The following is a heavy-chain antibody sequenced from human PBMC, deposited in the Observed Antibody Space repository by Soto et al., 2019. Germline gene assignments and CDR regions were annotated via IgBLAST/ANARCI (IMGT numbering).Heavy chain of an antibody. CDR1: GYTFNGYS. CDR3: ARVDKNSWWACDD. D-gene: IGHD2-15*01. J-gene: IGHJ4*02. Sequence: QVHLLQSGAEVKRPGASVKVSCKTSGYTFNGYSISWVRQAPGQGLEWMGWISTYNGNTNSAQRFQDRVTLTTDTATRTAYMELTNLRFDDTALYFCARVDKNSWWACDDWGQGTLVTVSS. V-gene: IGHV1-18*04. CDR2: ISTYNGNT.